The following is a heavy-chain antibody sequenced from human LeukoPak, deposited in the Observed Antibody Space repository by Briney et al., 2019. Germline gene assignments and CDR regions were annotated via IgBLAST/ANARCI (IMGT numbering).Heavy chain of an antibody. CDR3: ARHGDSGSYSSFDY. V-gene: IGHV5-51*01. CDR2: IFPGDSDT. J-gene: IGHJ4*02. CDR1: GYSFTSYW. D-gene: IGHD1-26*01. Sequence: GDSLKISCKGFGYSFTSYWIGGVGQMPGKGLDWMGIIFPGDSDTRYSPSCQGQVTISADKSISTAYLQWSSLKASDTAMYYCARHGDSGSYSSFDYWGQGTLVTVSS.